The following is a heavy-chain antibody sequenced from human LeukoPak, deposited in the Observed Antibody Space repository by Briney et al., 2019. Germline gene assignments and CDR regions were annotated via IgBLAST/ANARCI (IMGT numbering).Heavy chain of an antibody. D-gene: IGHD1-26*01. CDR1: GFTFSSYI. CDR2: ISSSSSYI. CDR3: SRDPVGATSPSFDY. Sequence: GGSLRLSCAASGFTFSSYIMNWVRQAPGKGLEWVSPISSSSSYIYYADSVKGRFTISRDNAENSLYLQMISLRAEDTAVYYCSRDPVGATSPSFDYWGQGTLVTVSS. J-gene: IGHJ4*02. V-gene: IGHV3-21*01.